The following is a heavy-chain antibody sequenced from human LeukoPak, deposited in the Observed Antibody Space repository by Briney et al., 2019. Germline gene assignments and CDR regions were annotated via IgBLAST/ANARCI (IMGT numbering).Heavy chain of an antibody. CDR1: GGSFSGYY. CDR2: INHSGST. V-gene: IGHV4-34*01. Sequence: SETLSLTCAVYGGSFSGYYWSWIRQPPGKGLEWIGEINHSGSTNYNPSLKSRVTISVDTSKNQFSLKLSSVTAADAAVYYCARGSQSLGYCSGGSCRAKIFDYWGQGTLVTVSS. D-gene: IGHD2-15*01. J-gene: IGHJ4*02. CDR3: ARGSQSLGYCSGGSCRAKIFDY.